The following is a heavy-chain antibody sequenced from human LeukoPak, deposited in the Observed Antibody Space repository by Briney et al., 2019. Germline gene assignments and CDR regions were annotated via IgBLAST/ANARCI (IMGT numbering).Heavy chain of an antibody. J-gene: IGHJ4*02. CDR2: IYYSGST. V-gene: IGHV4-59*01. CDR3: ARGDGDYVFFPYFVY. CDR1: GGSISSYY. D-gene: IGHD4-17*01. Sequence: SETLSLTCTVSGGSISSYYWSWIRQPPGKGLEWIGYIYYSGSTNYNPSLKSRVTISVDTSKNQFSLKLSSVIAADTAVYYCARGDGDYVFFPYFVYRGQGTLVTVSS.